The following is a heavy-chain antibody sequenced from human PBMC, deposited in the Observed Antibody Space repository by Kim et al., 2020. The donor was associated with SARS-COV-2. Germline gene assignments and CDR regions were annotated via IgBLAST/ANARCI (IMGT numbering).Heavy chain of an antibody. D-gene: IGHD3-3*01. V-gene: IGHV3-64D*06. J-gene: IGHJ4*02. Sequence: GGSLRLSCSASGFTFSSYAMHWVRQAPGKGLEYVSAISSNGGSTYYADSVKGRFTISRDNSKNTLYLQMSSLRAEDTAVYYCVKVGYYDFWSGWVAFDYWGQGTLVTVSS. CDR3: VKVGYYDFWSGWVAFDY. CDR2: ISSNGGST. CDR1: GFTFSSYA.